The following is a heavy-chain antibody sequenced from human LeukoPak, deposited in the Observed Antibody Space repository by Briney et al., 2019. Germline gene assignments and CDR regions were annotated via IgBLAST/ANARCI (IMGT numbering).Heavy chain of an antibody. CDR3: ARGRWTATETTYYFDY. CDR2: INAGNGKT. J-gene: IGHJ4*02. V-gene: IGHV1-3*01. D-gene: IGHD4-17*01. CDR1: GYSFGDYA. Sequence: ASVKVSCKASGYSFGDYAIHWVRQAPGQRLEWMGWINAGNGKTKYSQNFQARVTITRDRSASTAYMELSSLRSEDTSVYYCARGRWTATETTYYFDYWGQGTLVTVSS.